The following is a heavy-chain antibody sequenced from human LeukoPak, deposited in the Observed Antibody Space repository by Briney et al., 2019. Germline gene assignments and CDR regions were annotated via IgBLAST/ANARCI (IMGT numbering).Heavy chain of an antibody. CDR2: IYPGDPNT. J-gene: IGHJ4*02. D-gene: IGHD3-3*01. V-gene: IGHV5-51*01. Sequence: GESLKISCKGSGYTLNSYYIAWVRQMPGRGLEWMGMIYPGDPNTRYSPSFEGQVTISIDRSIGTAYLQWSSLKASDTAMYYCARGVDFWSGSPYFDSWGQGTLVTVSS. CDR3: ARGVDFWSGSPYFDS. CDR1: GYTLNSYY.